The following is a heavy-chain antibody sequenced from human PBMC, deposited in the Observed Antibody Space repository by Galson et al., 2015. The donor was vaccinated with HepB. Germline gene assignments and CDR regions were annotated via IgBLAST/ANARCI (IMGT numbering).Heavy chain of an antibody. Sequence: CAISGDSVSSDTAAWNWIRQSPSRGLEWQGRTFYRSKWYNEYAVSVKSRITISPDTPKNQLSLQLNSVTPEDTAVYYCARVSKGFGYCTTTTCNAFNSWGQGTLVTVSS. CDR3: ARVSKGFGYCTTTTCNAFNS. D-gene: IGHD2-8*01. J-gene: IGHJ4*02. V-gene: IGHV6-1*01. CDR1: GDSVSSDTAA. CDR2: TFYRSKWYN.